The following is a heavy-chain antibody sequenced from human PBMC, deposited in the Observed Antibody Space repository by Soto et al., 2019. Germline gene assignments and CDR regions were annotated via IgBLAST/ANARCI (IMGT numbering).Heavy chain of an antibody. CDR1: GDSVSSNTAA. V-gene: IGHV6-1*01. CDR2: TYYRSNWRH. Sequence: SQTLSLTCAISGDSVSSNTAAWNWIRSSPSRGLEWLGRTYYRSNWRHDYAVSVKSRITVNPDTSKNHSSLQLNSVTPDDTAVYYCARGVAGTGFDLWRQGTLVTVSS. CDR3: ARGVAGTGFDL. J-gene: IGHJ4*02. D-gene: IGHD6-19*01.